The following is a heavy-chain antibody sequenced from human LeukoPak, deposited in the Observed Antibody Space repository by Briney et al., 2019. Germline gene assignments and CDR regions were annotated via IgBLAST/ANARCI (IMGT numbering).Heavy chain of an antibody. CDR3: ARDLPEEWPAKVGI. V-gene: IGHV4-39*07. D-gene: IGHD3-3*01. CDR1: GGSISSSSYY. J-gene: IGHJ3*02. Sequence: PSETLSLTCTVSGGSISSSSYYWGWIRQPPGKGLEWIGSIYYSGSTYYNPSLKSRVTISVDTSKNQFSLKLSSVTAADTAVYYCARDLPEEWPAKVGIWGQGTMVTVSS. CDR2: IYYSGST.